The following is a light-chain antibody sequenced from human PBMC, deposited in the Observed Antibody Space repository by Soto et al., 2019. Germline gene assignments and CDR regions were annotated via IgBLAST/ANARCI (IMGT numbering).Light chain of an antibody. Sequence: DIQMTQSPSTLSASVGDRVTITCRASQSISSWLAWFQQKPGKAPDLLIYDASSLESGVPSRFSGSGSGTEFTLTISSLQSDDFATYYCQHYNSYPYTFGQGTKLEIK. V-gene: IGKV1-5*01. CDR2: DAS. J-gene: IGKJ2*01. CDR1: QSISSW. CDR3: QHYNSYPYT.